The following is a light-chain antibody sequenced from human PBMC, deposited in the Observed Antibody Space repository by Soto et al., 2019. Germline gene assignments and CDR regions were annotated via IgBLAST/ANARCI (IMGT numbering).Light chain of an antibody. CDR1: QSVSSN. CDR3: QQYNNWPPDT. V-gene: IGKV3-15*01. CDR2: GAA. J-gene: IGKJ2*01. Sequence: EIVMTQSPATLSVSPGERATLSCRASQSVSSNFAWYQQKPGQAPRILIYGAATRATGIPARVSGSGSGAELTLSIGSLQSEDFAVYYCQQYNNWPPDTFGQGTKLEIK.